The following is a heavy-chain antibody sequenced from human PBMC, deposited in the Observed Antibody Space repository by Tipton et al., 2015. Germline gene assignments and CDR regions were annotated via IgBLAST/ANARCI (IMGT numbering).Heavy chain of an antibody. CDR3: ARRGWSLPFDY. D-gene: IGHD4-23*01. CDR2: IYYTGST. CDR1: GGSISSNDYY. V-gene: IGHV4-39*01. Sequence: TLSLTCTVFGGSISSNDYYWGWIRQPPGKGLEWIGTIYYTGSTYYNPSLKSRVTISVDTSKNQFSLKLSPVSAADTAVYYCARRGWSLPFDYWGQGTLVSVSS. J-gene: IGHJ4*02.